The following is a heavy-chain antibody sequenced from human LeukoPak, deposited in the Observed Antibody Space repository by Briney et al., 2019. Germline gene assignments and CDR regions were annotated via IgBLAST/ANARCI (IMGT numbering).Heavy chain of an antibody. V-gene: IGHV4-61*02. Sequence: SETLSLTCTVSGGSISSGSYYWSWIRQPAGKGLEWIGRIYSSGSTNYNPSLKSRVTISVDTSKTQFSLKLSSVTAADTAVYYCARTSGTPPYYYYYMDVWGKGTTVTISS. J-gene: IGHJ6*03. CDR3: ARTSGTPPYYYYYMDV. CDR2: IYSSGST. CDR1: GGSISSGSYY.